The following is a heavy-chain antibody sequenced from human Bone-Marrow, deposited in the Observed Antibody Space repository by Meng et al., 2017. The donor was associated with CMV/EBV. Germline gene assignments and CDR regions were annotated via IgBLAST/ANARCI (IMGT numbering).Heavy chain of an antibody. CDR3: ARDDSSLPAYYYGMDV. D-gene: IGHD3-22*01. CDR2: ISRRGVTI. CDR1: GFIFSNYE. V-gene: IGHV3-48*03. Sequence: LSLTCTASGFIFSNYEMNWVRQAPGKGLEWVSYISRRGVTIYYADSVKGRFTISRDNAENSLYLQMNSLRAEDTAVYYCARDDSSLPAYYYGMDVWGQGTTVTVSS. J-gene: IGHJ6*02.